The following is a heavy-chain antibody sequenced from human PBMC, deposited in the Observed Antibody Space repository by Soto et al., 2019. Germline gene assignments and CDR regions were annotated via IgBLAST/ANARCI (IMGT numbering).Heavy chain of an antibody. CDR2: IERDDDDK. J-gene: IGHJ6*02. CDR3: ARSIRGPRRFNGMDV. D-gene: IGHD1-20*01. Sequence: SGPTLVNPTETLTLTCTFSGFSLTSPGMCVSWIRQPPGKALEWLALIERDDDDKYYSTSLKTRLTISEDTRKNQVVLTMANMDPADTGTYYCARSIRGPRRFNGMDVWGQGTTVTVSS. CDR1: GFSLTSPGMC. V-gene: IGHV2-70*13.